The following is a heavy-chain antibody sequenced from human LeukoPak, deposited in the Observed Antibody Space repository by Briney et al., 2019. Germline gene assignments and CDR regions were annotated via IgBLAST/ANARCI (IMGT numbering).Heavy chain of an antibody. J-gene: IGHJ4*02. CDR1: GFTFSSYG. Sequence: GGSLRLSCAASGFTFSSYGMHWVRQAPGKGLEWVAVISYDGSNKYYADSVKGRFTISRDNSKNTLYLQMNSLRAEDTAVYYCAKDVGKWESLHFFDYWGQGTLVTVSS. V-gene: IGHV3-30*18. D-gene: IGHD1-26*01. CDR3: AKDVGKWESLHFFDY. CDR2: ISYDGSNK.